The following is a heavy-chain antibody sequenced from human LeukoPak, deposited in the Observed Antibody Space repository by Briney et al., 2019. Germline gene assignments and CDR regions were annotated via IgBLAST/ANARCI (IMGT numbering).Heavy chain of an antibody. J-gene: IGHJ4*01. CDR2: INQNGNEK. D-gene: IGHD2-15*01. CDR3: AGGPGLLIDC. Sequence: GGSLRLSCAASGFTFSSYWMSWVRRAPGKGLEWIANINQNGNEKHYLDSMKGRLTISRDNANNLVFLQMNSLTIEDTAVYYCAGGPGLLIDCWAHGTLVTVSS. V-gene: IGHV3-7*01. CDR1: GFTFSSYW.